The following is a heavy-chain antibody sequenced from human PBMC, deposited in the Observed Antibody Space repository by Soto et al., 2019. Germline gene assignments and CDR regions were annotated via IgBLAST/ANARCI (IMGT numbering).Heavy chain of an antibody. CDR3: SGCSGGACHEDYGMDV. CDR1: GFTFSSCT. Sequence: EVHLVESGGGLVKPGGSLRLSCAVSGFTFSSCTMNWVRQAPGKGLEWVSSISPSSGQIYYADSVKGRFTISRDNAKNSMFMQMNSLRVEGTAVYDCSGCSGGACHEDYGMDVWGQGTTVTVSS. CDR2: ISPSSGQI. V-gene: IGHV3-21*06. D-gene: IGHD2-15*01. J-gene: IGHJ6*02.